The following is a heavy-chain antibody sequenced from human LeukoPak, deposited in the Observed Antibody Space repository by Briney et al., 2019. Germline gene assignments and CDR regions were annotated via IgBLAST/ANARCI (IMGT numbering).Heavy chain of an antibody. CDR1: GGSFSGYY. D-gene: IGHD3-22*01. V-gene: IGHV4-34*01. Sequence: SETLSLTCAVYGGSFSGYYWSWIRQPPGKGLEWIGEINHSGSTNYNPSLKSRVTISVDTSKNQFSLKLSSVTAADTAVYYCARALPNYYDSSGYLMDYWGQGTLVTVSS. J-gene: IGHJ4*02. CDR3: ARALPNYYDSSGYLMDY. CDR2: INHSGST.